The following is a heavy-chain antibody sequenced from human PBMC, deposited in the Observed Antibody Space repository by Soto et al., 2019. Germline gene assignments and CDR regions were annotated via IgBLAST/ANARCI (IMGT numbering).Heavy chain of an antibody. Sequence: SETLSLTCTVSGGSISSYYWSWIRQPPGKGLEWIGYIYYSGSTNYNPSLKSRVTISVDRSKSQFSLKLSSVTAADTAVYYCAKFTAAGSPFDYWGQGTLVT. CDR2: IYYSGST. CDR3: AKFTAAGSPFDY. J-gene: IGHJ4*02. D-gene: IGHD6-13*01. V-gene: IGHV4-59*01. CDR1: GGSISSYY.